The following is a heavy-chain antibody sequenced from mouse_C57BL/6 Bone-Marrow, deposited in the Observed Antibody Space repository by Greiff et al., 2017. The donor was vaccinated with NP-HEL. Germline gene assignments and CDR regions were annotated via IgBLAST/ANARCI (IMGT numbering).Heavy chain of an antibody. CDR2: TFYSGIT. D-gene: IGHD2-3*01. CDR1: GFSINSDCY. Sequence: EVQLVESGPSLVRPSQTLSLPCTVTGFSINSDCYWIWIRQFPGNKLEYIGYTFYSGITYYHPSLESRTYITRDTSKNQFSLKLSSVTTEDTATYYCARGVYDGYYGYAMDYWGQGTSVTVSS. V-gene: IGHV3-3*01. J-gene: IGHJ4*01. CDR3: ARGVYDGYYGYAMDY.